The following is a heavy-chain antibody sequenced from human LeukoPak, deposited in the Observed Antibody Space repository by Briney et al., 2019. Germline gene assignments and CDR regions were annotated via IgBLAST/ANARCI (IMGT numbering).Heavy chain of an antibody. V-gene: IGHV4-4*02. CDR3: ARFPTNDYGDPTAYFDY. Sequence: SETLSLTCAVSGGSISSSNWWSWVRQPPGKGLEWIGEIYHSGSTNFNPSLKSRVTISVDKSKNQFSLKLSSVTAADTAVYYCARFPTNDYGDPTAYFDYWGQGTLVTVSS. J-gene: IGHJ4*02. CDR1: GGSISSSNW. D-gene: IGHD4-17*01. CDR2: IYHSGST.